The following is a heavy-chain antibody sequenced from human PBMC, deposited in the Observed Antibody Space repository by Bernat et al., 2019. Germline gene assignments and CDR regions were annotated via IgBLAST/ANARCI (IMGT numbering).Heavy chain of an antibody. CDR1: GFTFSGSA. V-gene: IGHV3-73*01. CDR3: TRYWFDP. CDR2: IRSKANSYAT. Sequence: EVQLVESGGGLVQPGGSLKLSCAASGFTFSGSAMHWVRQASGKGLEWVGRIRSKANSYATAYAASVKGRFTISRDDSKNTAYLLMNSLKTEDTGVYYCTRYWFDPWGQGTLVTVSS. J-gene: IGHJ5*02.